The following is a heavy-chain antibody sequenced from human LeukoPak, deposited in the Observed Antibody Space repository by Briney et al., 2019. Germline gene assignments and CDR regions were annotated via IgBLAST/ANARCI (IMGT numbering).Heavy chain of an antibody. V-gene: IGHV3-48*04. CDR3: AREIAVAGVDLDY. Sequence: PGGSLRLSCVGSGFIFGGYTMNWVRQAPGKGLEWLSYISPSGGNRLYADSVKGRFTISRDNAKNSLYLQMNSLRAEDTAVYYCAREIAVAGVDLDYWGQGTLVTVSS. J-gene: IGHJ4*02. CDR2: ISPSGGNR. CDR1: GFIFGGYT. D-gene: IGHD6-19*01.